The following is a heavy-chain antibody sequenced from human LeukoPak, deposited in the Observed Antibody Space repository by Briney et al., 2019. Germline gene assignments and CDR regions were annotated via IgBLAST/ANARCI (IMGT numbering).Heavy chain of an antibody. Sequence: NPSETLSLTCTVSGGSISSYYWSWIRQPAGKGLEWIGRIYTSGSTNYNPSLKSRVTMSVDASKNQFSLKLSSVTAADTAVYYCASEDYYDSSGYYSTNWGQGTLVTVSS. CDR3: ASEDYYDSSGYYSTN. CDR1: GGSISSYY. J-gene: IGHJ4*02. V-gene: IGHV4-4*07. CDR2: IYTSGST. D-gene: IGHD3-22*01.